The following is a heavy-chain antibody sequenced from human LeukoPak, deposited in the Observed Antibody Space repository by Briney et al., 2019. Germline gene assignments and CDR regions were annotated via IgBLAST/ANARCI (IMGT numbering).Heavy chain of an antibody. CDR3: AGMTSVTNVFDY. J-gene: IGHJ4*02. CDR1: GFTFSSYG. D-gene: IGHD4-17*01. CDR2: ISYDGSNK. Sequence: GGSLRLSCAASGFTFSSYGMHWVRQAPGKGLEWVAVISYDGSNKYYADSVKGRFTISRDNSKNTLYLQMNSLRAEDTAVYYCAGMTSVTNVFDYWGQGTLVTVSS. V-gene: IGHV3-30*03.